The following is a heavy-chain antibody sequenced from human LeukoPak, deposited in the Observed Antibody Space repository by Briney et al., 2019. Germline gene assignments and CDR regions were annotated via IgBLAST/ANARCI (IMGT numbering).Heavy chain of an antibody. V-gene: IGHV3-23*01. J-gene: IGHJ6*02. CDR1: GFIFDTHT. Sequence: GGSLRLSCTAAGFIFDTHTLTWVRQAPGKGLEWVASISGSGDSTNYGDSVKGRFTISRDNFKRTVHLEMSNLRADDTAMYYCVRRAAVRGMDFWGLGTTVIVSS. D-gene: IGHD1-14*01. CDR2: ISGSGDST. CDR3: VRRAAVRGMDF.